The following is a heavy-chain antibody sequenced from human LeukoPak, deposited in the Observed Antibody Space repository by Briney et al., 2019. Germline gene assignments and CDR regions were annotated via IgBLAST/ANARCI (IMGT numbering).Heavy chain of an antibody. V-gene: IGHV3-74*01. CDR2: INSDGSST. Sequence: GGSLRLSCAASGSTFSSYWMHWVRQAPGKGLVWVSRINSDGSSTSYADSVKGRFTISRDNAKNTLYLQMNSLRAEDTAVYYCARGGGYNAIFDYWGQGTLVTVSS. CDR3: ARGGGYNAIFDY. J-gene: IGHJ4*02. CDR1: GSTFSSYW. D-gene: IGHD5-24*01.